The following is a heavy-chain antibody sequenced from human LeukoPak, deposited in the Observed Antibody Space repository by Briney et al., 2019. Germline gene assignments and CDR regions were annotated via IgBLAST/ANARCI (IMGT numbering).Heavy chain of an antibody. J-gene: IGHJ4*02. V-gene: IGHV3-23*01. CDR2: ISSSSGST. CDR3: AKDRQWLGQRPSNFDY. Sequence: GGSLTLSCAASGFTFNSNGMSWVSQPQGNGMEWDSCISSSSGSTYYANSVKGRFTISRDDSKNTLYLQMNRMRADDTALYYSAKDRQWLGQRPSNFDYWGQGTLVTVSS. CDR1: GFTFNSNG. D-gene: IGHD6-19*01.